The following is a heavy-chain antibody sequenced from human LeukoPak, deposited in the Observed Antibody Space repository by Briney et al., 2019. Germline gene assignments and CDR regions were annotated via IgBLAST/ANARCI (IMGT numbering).Heavy chain of an antibody. CDR2: IYYSGST. CDR3: AGTWIQLWPTYYYYYYMDV. Sequence: SETLSLTCTVSGGSISSYYWSWIRQPPGKGLEWIGYIYYSGSTNYNPSLKSRVTISVDTSKNQFSLKLSSVTAADTAVYYCAGTWIQLWPTYYYYYYMDVWGKGTTVTVSS. J-gene: IGHJ6*03. CDR1: GGSISSYY. V-gene: IGHV4-59*01. D-gene: IGHD5-18*01.